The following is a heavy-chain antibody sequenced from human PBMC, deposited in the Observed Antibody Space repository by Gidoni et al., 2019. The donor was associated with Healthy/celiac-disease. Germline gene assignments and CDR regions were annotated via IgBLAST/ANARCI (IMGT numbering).Heavy chain of an antibody. Sequence: QVQLVESGGGVVQPGRSLRLSCAASGFTFSSDGMHWVRQAPGKGLEWVAVIWYDGSNKYYADSVKGRFTISRDNSKNTLYLQMNSLRAEDTTVYYCARDAGGYCSGGSCPMDVWGQGTTVTVSS. CDR1: GFTFSSDG. J-gene: IGHJ6*02. V-gene: IGHV3-33*08. D-gene: IGHD2-15*01. CDR2: IWYDGSNK. CDR3: ARDAGGYCSGGSCPMDV.